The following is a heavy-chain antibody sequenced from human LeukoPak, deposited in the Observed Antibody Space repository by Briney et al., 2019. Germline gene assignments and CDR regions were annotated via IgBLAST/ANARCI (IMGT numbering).Heavy chain of an antibody. V-gene: IGHV3-33*01. J-gene: IGHJ4*02. Sequence: GRSLRLSCAASGFTFSSYGMHWVRQAPGKGLEWVAVIWYDGSNKYYADSVKGRFTISRDNRRNTLYLQMNSLRAEDTAVYSCARDHSGTQDYWGQGTPVTVSS. CDR3: ARDHSGTQDY. CDR1: GFTFSSYG. D-gene: IGHD1-1*01. CDR2: IWYDGSNK.